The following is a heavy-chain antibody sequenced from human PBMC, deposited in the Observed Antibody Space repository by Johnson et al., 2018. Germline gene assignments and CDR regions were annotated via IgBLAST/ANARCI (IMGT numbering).Heavy chain of an antibody. D-gene: IGHD3-3*01. CDR3: TRDLCAIFGVVSCYYGMDV. CDR1: GFTFGDYA. Sequence: VQLVESGGGVVEPGRSLRLACTASGFTFGDYAMSWFRQAPGKGLEWVGFIRSKAYGGTTEYAASVKGRFTISRDDSKSIAYLQMKSLKTEDTAVYYCTRDLCAIFGVVSCYYGMDVWGQGTTVTVSS. CDR2: IRSKAYGGTT. J-gene: IGHJ6*02. V-gene: IGHV3-49*03.